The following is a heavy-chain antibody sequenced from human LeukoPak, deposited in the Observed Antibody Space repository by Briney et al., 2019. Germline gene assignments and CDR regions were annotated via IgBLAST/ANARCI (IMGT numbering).Heavy chain of an antibody. D-gene: IGHD1-14*01. V-gene: IGHV3-21*01. CDR2: ITSGSSYI. J-gene: IGHJ4*02. CDR3: VKDNPLDY. CDR1: GFTFSSYN. Sequence: GGSLRLSCAASGFTFSSYNMNWVRQAPGKGLEWVSSITSGSSYIYYADSVKGRFTISRDNAKNSLYLQMNSLRAEDTAVYYCVKDNPLDYWGQGTLVIVSS.